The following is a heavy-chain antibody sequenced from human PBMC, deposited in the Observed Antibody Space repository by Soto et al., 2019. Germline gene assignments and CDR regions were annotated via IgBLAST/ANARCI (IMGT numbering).Heavy chain of an antibody. CDR2: IVHIFGTT. CDR3: AREGYTFGPGAGRGAFDI. V-gene: IGHV1-69*12. Sequence: QVQLVQSGAEVRKPGSSVKVSCKASGGAFGSNAISWVRQAPGQGLEWMGGIVHIFGTTHNAQKFQDRVTITADEATNTAYMELSSVKSDDTARDYCAREGYTFGPGAGRGAFDIWGQGTMVTVSS. CDR1: GGAFGSNA. J-gene: IGHJ3*02. D-gene: IGHD1-1*01.